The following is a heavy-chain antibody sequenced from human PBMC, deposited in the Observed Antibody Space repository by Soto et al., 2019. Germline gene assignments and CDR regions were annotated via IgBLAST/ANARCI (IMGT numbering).Heavy chain of an antibody. CDR2: FSSSISSR. CDR1: GFTFSNYA. J-gene: IGHJ4*02. V-gene: IGHV3-48*01. D-gene: IGHD6-6*01. CDR3: ASPYSSSFDLPSF. Sequence: GGSLRLSCTASGFTFSNYAMSWVRQAPGKGLEWVSNFSSSISSRYYADSVKGRFTISRDNAKNTLYLQMNSLRAEYTAVYYCASPYSSSFDLPSFWGQGTLVTVSS.